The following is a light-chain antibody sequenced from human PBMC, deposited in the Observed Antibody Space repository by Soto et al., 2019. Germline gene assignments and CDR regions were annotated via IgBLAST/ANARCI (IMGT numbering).Light chain of an antibody. Sequence: EIVLSQSRGTLSLSPGEGATLSCRASQNVRTFLDWYQQKPGQAPRLLIYGASNRATGIPARFSGSGSGTDFTLTISSLEPEDFAVYFCHQRYNWPRVTFGQGTRLEI. CDR2: GAS. V-gene: IGKV3-11*01. CDR1: QNVRTF. CDR3: HQRYNWPRVT. J-gene: IGKJ5*01.